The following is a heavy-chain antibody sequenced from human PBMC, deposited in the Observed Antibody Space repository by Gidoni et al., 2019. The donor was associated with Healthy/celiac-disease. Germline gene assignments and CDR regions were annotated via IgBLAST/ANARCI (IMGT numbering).Heavy chain of an antibody. J-gene: IGHJ5*02. V-gene: IGHV4-34*01. CDR3: ARAGAPGYSSGRRYRFDP. Sequence: QVQLQQWGAGLLKPSETLSLTCAVYGGSFSGYYWSWIRQPPGKGLEWIGEINHSGSTNYNPSLKSRVTISVDTSKNQFSLKLSSVTAADTAVYYCARAGAPGYSSGRRYRFDPWGQGTLVTVSS. CDR2: INHSGST. CDR1: GGSFSGYY. D-gene: IGHD6-19*01.